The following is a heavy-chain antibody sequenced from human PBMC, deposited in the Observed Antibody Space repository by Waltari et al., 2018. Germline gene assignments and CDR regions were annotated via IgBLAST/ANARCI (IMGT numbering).Heavy chain of an antibody. Sequence: QVQLVQSGAEVKKPGASVKVSCKASGYTFTGYYMPWVRQAPGQGLEWMGWSNPNSGGTSDAQKFHGRVTMTRDTSISTAYMELSRLRSDDTAVYYCARGRSPQGFDPWGQGTLVTVSS. V-gene: IGHV1-2*02. J-gene: IGHJ5*02. CDR2: SNPNSGGT. CDR1: GYTFTGYY. CDR3: ARGRSPQGFDP.